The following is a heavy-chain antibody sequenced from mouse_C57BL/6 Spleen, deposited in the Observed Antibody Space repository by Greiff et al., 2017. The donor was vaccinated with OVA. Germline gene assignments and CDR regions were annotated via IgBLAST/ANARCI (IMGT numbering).Heavy chain of an antibody. D-gene: IGHD3-1*01. Sequence: VQVVESGPGLVQPSQSLSITCTVSGFSLTSYGVHWVRQSPGKGLEWLGVIWSGGSTDYNAAFISRLGISKDNSKSQVFFKMNSLQADDTAIYYCARKGLRTPYAMDYWGQGTSVTVSS. CDR1: GFSLTSYG. V-gene: IGHV2-2*01. J-gene: IGHJ4*01. CDR2: IWSGGST. CDR3: ARKGLRTPYAMDY.